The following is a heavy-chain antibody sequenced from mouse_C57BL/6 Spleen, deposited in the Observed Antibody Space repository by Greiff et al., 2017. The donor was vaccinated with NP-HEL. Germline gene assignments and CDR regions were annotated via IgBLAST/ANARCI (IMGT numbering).Heavy chain of an antibody. CDR3: ARWNYGSDSGY. Sequence: QVQLQQPGAELVMPGASVKLSCKASGYTFTSYWMHWVKQRPGQGLEWIGEIDPSDSYTNYNQKFKGKSTLTVDKSSSTAYMQLSSLTSEDSAVYYCARWNYGSDSGYWGQGTTLTVSS. D-gene: IGHD1-1*01. V-gene: IGHV1-69*01. J-gene: IGHJ2*01. CDR2: IDPSDSYT. CDR1: GYTFTSYW.